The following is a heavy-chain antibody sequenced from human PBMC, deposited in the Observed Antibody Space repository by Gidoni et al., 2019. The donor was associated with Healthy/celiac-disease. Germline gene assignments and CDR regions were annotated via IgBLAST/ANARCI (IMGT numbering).Heavy chain of an antibody. Sequence: QVQLVQSGAEVKKPGASVKVSCTASGYTFTGYYLHWVRQAPGQGLEWMGWINPNSGGTNYAQKFQGRVTMTRDTSISTAYMELSRLRSDDTAVYYCAREAPCSGGSCYPGDAFDIWGQGTMVTVSS. CDR1: GYTFTGYY. V-gene: IGHV1-2*02. CDR2: INPNSGGT. CDR3: AREAPCSGGSCYPGDAFDI. J-gene: IGHJ3*02. D-gene: IGHD2-15*01.